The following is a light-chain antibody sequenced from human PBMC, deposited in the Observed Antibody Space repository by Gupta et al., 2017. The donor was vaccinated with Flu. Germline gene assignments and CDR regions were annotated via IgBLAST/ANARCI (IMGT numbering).Light chain of an antibody. Sequence: QSALTQPASVSGPPGQSITIPCTGTSSDVGGYNYVSWYQQHPGKAPTLIIYEVTNRPSRVSNRFSGSKSGNTASLTVSGLQGEDEADYYCSSYTSSSTLVFGGGTKLTVL. CDR2: EVT. V-gene: IGLV2-14*01. J-gene: IGLJ2*01. CDR3: SSYTSSSTLV. CDR1: SSDVGGYNY.